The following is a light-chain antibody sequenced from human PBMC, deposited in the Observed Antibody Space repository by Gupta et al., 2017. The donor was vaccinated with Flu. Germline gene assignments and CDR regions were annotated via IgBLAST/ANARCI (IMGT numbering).Light chain of an antibody. J-gene: IGLJ3*02. Sequence: VTISCTGSSSNIGAGYDVHWYQQVPGRAPKVLIAGDSNRPSGVPNRFSDSTSGASASLAITALQTEDEADYYCQSYDSSLSGWVFGGGTKLTVL. V-gene: IGLV1-40*03. CDR2: GDS. CDR3: QSYDSSLSGWV. CDR1: SSNIGAGYD.